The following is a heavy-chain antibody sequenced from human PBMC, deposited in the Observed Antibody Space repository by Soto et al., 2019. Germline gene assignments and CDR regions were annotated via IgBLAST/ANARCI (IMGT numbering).Heavy chain of an antibody. CDR3: AGYCSSTSCHTGYYYGMDV. J-gene: IGHJ6*02. Sequence: GGSLRLSCAASGFTFSSYAMSWVRQAPGKGLEWVSAISGSGGSTYYADSVKGRFTTSRDNSKNTLYLQMNSLRAEDTAVYYCAGYCSSTSCHTGYYYGMDVWGQGTTVTVSS. CDR1: GFTFSSYA. V-gene: IGHV3-23*01. D-gene: IGHD2-2*02. CDR2: ISGSGGST.